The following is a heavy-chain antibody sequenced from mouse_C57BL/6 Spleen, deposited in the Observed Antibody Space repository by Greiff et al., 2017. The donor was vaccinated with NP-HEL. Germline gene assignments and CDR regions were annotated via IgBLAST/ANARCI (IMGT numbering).Heavy chain of an antibody. CDR2: IYPGSGST. D-gene: IGHD2-10*02. Sequence: QVHVKQPGAELVKPGASVTMSCKASGYTFTSYWITWVKQRPGQGLAWIGDIYPGSGSTNYNEKFKSKATLTVDTSSSTAYMQLSSLTSEDSAVYYCARYGNYVDWGQGTTLTVSS. CDR1: GYTFTSYW. V-gene: IGHV1-55*01. CDR3: ARYGNYVD. J-gene: IGHJ2*01.